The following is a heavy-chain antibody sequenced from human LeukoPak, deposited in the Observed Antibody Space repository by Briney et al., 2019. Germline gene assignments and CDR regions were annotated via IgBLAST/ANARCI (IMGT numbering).Heavy chain of an antibody. Sequence: ASVTVSCKASGYTFTSYGISWVRQAPGQGLEWMGWISAYNGNTNYAQKLQGRVTMTTDTSTSTAYMELRSLRSDGTAVYYCAVGPMRAPNWFDPWGQGTLVTVSS. V-gene: IGHV1-18*01. J-gene: IGHJ5*02. CDR2: ISAYNGNT. CDR3: AVGPMRAPNWFDP. CDR1: GYTFTSYG.